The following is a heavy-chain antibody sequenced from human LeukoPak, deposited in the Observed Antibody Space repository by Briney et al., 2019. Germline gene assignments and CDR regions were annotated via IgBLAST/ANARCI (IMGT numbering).Heavy chain of an antibody. CDR3: ARDGLDGYNPWFDY. V-gene: IGHV3-21*01. D-gene: IGHD5-24*01. CDR2: ISSSSYI. Sequence: GGSLRLSCAASGFTFSSYSMTWVRQAPGKGLEWVSSISSSSYIYYADSVKGRFTISRDNAKNSLYLQMNSLRAEDTAVYYCARDGLDGYNPWFDYWGQGTLVTVSS. CDR1: GFTFSSYS. J-gene: IGHJ4*02.